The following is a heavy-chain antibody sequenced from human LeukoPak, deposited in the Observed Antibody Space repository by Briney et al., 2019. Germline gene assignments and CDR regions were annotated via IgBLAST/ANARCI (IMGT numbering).Heavy chain of an antibody. CDR2: IWYDGSNK. J-gene: IGHJ5*02. V-gene: IGHV3-33*01. CDR3: ARDIQYYYDSSGYLNWFDP. CDR1: GFTFSSYG. D-gene: IGHD3-22*01. Sequence: PGGSLRLSCAASGFTFSSYGMHWVRQAPGKGLEWVAVIWYDGSNKYYADPVKGRFTISRDNSKNTLYLQMNSLRAEDTAVYYCARDIQYYYDSSGYLNWFDPWGQGTLVTVSS.